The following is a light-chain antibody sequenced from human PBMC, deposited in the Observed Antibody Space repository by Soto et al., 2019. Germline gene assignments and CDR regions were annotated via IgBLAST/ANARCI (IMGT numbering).Light chain of an antibody. J-gene: IGKJ4*01. Sequence: DIQMTQSPSSLSASVGDRFTITCRASQSISSYLNWYQQKPGKAPKRLIYAASSLQSGVPSRFSGGGSGTDFTLTISSLEPEDFAVYYCQQRSNWPPALSFGGGTKVDIK. CDR1: QSISSY. CDR3: QQRSNWPPALS. V-gene: IGKV1-39*01. CDR2: AAS.